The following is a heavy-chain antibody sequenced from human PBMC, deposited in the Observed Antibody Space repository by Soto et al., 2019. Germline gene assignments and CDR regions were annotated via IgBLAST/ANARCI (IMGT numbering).Heavy chain of an antibody. CDR2: ISSTSNTI. CDR1: GFTFSTYN. CDR3: ARDQSWNLFVFDY. Sequence: GGSLRLSCAASGFTFSTYNMNWVRQAPGKGLEWLSYISSTSNTIYYADSVKGRFTISRDNAKNSLYLQMNSLRDEDTAVYYCARDQSWNLFVFDYWGQGTLVTVSS. D-gene: IGHD1-7*01. J-gene: IGHJ4*02. V-gene: IGHV3-48*02.